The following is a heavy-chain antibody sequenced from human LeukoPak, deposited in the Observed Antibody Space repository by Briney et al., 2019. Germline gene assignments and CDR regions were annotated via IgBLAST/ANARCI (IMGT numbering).Heavy chain of an antibody. J-gene: IGHJ4*02. Sequence: PSETLSLTCTVYGDSVTNTLLYRRGLRQPPGKGLEWLANIYFTGSTYPNPSLRSRVTMSVDTSKNQFSLKLSSVTATDTGVYYCARLRKGRFFNYIFDSWGQGTLVTVSS. V-gene: IGHV4-39*01. D-gene: IGHD4-11*01. CDR1: GDSVTNTLLY. CDR2: IYFTGST. CDR3: ARLRKGRFFNYIFDS.